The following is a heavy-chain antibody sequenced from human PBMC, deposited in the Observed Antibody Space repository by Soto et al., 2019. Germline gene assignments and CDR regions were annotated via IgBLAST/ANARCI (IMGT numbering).Heavy chain of an antibody. D-gene: IGHD6-6*01. CDR2: ISYDGSNK. CDR1: GFTFSSYG. V-gene: IGHV3-30*18. CDR3: AKPWGSSSLYFQH. J-gene: IGHJ1*01. Sequence: GGSLRLSCAASGFTFSSYGMHWVRQAPGKGLEWVAVISYDGSNKYYADSVKGRFTISRDNSKNTLYLQMNSLRAEDTAVYYCAKPWGSSSLYFQHWGQGTLVTVSS.